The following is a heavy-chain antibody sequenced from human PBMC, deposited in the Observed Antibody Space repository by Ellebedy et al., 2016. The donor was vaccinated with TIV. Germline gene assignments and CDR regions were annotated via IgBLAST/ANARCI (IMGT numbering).Heavy chain of an antibody. J-gene: IGHJ5*02. Sequence: GESLKISCAASGFTFSSYSMNWVRQAPGKGLEWVAVIWYDGSKKYYADSVKGRFTISRDNSKNTLYLQMNSLRAEDTAEYYYATGGYSNGYGGWFDPWGQGTLVTVSS. CDR2: IWYDGSKK. V-gene: IGHV3-33*08. CDR3: ATGGYSNGYGGWFDP. CDR1: GFTFSSYS. D-gene: IGHD5-18*01.